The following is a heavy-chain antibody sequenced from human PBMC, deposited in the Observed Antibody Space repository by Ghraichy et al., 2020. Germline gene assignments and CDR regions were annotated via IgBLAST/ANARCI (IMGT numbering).Heavy chain of an antibody. Sequence: GESLNISCKTSGYSFRSNWIGWVRQMPGGGLEWMGTIYPGDSDTRYSPAFQGQVTISADKSISTAYLQWNSLKASDAAMYYCARPSFGDWGQGTLVTVSS. CDR2: IYPGDSDT. CDR3: ARPSFGD. J-gene: IGHJ4*02. CDR1: GYSFRSNW. D-gene: IGHD3-10*01. V-gene: IGHV5-51*01.